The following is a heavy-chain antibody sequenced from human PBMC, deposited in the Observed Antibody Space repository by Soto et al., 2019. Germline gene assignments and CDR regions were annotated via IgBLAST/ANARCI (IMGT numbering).Heavy chain of an antibody. CDR1: GGTFSSYA. V-gene: IGHV1-69*01. CDR3: ARDRGAYSSSSQPV. Sequence: QVQLVQSGAEVKKPGSSVKVSCKASGGTFSSYAISWVRQAPGQGLEWMGGSIPIFGTANYAQKFQGRVTITADESTSTAYMELSSLRSEDTAVYYCARDRGAYSSSSQPVWGQGTMVTVSS. J-gene: IGHJ3*01. CDR2: SIPIFGTA. D-gene: IGHD6-6*01.